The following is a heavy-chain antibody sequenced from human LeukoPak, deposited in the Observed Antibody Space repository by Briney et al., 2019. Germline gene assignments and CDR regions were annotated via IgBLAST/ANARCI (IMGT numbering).Heavy chain of an antibody. J-gene: IGHJ3*02. Sequence: SETLSLTCTVSSGSISTSNYYWGWVRQPPGKALEWIGNIFYSGSTYYSPSLKSRVTISLDTSKNQFSLKLSSVTAADTAVYYCASMALPTIAAAGPTTEDAFDIWGQGTMVTVSS. CDR2: IFYSGST. D-gene: IGHD6-13*01. V-gene: IGHV4-39*07. CDR1: SGSISTSNYY. CDR3: ASMALPTIAAAGPTTEDAFDI.